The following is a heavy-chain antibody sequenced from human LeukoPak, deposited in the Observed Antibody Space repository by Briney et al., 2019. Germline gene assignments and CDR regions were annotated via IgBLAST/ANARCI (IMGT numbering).Heavy chain of an antibody. CDR2: MNPNSGNT. CDR1: GYTFTSYH. Sequence: ASVKVSCKASGYTFTSYHITWVRQATGQGLEWMGWMNPNSGNTGYAQKFQGRVTITRNTSISTAYMELSSLRSEDTAVYYCARARTFGGVIVFFYWGQGTLVTGSS. D-gene: IGHD3-16*02. CDR3: ARARTFGGVIVFFY. J-gene: IGHJ4*02. V-gene: IGHV1-8*03.